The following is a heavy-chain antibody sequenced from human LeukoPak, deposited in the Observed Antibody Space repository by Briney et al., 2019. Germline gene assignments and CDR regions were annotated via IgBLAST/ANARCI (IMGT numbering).Heavy chain of an antibody. V-gene: IGHV4-59*01. Sequence: PSETLSLTCTVSGGSISSYYWSWIRQPPGKGLEWIGYIYYSGSTNYNPSLKSRVTISVDTSKNQFYLKLSSVTAADTAVYYCARGVSSGLNWFDPWGQGTLVTVSS. CDR2: IYYSGST. D-gene: IGHD3-22*01. CDR3: ARGVSSGLNWFDP. CDR1: GGSISSYY. J-gene: IGHJ5*02.